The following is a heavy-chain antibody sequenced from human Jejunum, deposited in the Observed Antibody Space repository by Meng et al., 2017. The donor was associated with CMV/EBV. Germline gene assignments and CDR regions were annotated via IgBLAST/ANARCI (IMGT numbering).Heavy chain of an antibody. V-gene: IGHV1-8*01. J-gene: IGHJ6*02. CDR3: ASHQQFCSGGSCYSLGYYYGMDV. D-gene: IGHD2-15*01. CDR2: MNPNNGNT. Sequence: MDWVRQAPGQGLEWMGWMNPNNGNTGYAQKFQGRFTMTWNTSISTAYMELSSLRSEDTAIYYCASHQQFCSGGSCYSLGYYYGMDVWGQGTTVTVSS.